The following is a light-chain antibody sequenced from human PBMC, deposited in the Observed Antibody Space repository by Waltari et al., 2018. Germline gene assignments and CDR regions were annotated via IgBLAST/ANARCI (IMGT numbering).Light chain of an antibody. CDR1: SSDVGKYNL. V-gene: IGLV2-23*02. CDR2: EVT. CDR3: CSFAGRGFSVI. J-gene: IGLJ2*01. Sequence: QSALTQPASVSGSPGQSITLSCTGPSSDVGKYNLFSWYQQHPGEVPKLMIYEVTKRPSGVSDRFSGSKSGNTASLTISGLQAEDEADYFCCSFAGRGFSVIFGGGTKLTVL.